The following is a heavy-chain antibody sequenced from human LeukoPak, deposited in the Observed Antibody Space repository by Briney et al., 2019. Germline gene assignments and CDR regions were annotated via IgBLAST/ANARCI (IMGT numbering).Heavy chain of an antibody. Sequence: GGSLRLSCAASGFTFSSYAMHWVRRAPGKGLEWVAVISYDGSNKYYADSVKGRFTISRDNSKNTLYLQMNSLRAEDTAVYYCARASGSYWAGIGHWGQGTLVTVSS. J-gene: IGHJ4*02. CDR3: ARASGSYWAGIGH. CDR2: ISYDGSNK. D-gene: IGHD1-26*01. CDR1: GFTFSSYA. V-gene: IGHV3-30-3*01.